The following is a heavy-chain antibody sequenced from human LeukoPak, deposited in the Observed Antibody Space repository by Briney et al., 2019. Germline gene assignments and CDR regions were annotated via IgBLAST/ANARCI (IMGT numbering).Heavy chain of an antibody. CDR1: GYSFTSYC. CDR2: IYPGDSDA. CDR3: ARWLGYCSSTSCYQPFDY. Sequence: GESLKISCKGSGYSFTSYCSGWVRQMPGKGLEWMGIIYPGDSDARYSPSFQGQVTISADKSISTAFLQWSSLKASDTAMYYCARWLGYCSSTSCYQPFDYWGEGTLVTVSS. D-gene: IGHD2-2*01. V-gene: IGHV5-51*01. J-gene: IGHJ4*02.